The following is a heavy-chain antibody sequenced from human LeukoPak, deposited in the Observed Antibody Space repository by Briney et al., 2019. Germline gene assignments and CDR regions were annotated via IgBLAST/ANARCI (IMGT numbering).Heavy chain of an antibody. CDR3: ARRLLTGYYEF. CDR1: GMTFERHG. J-gene: IGHJ4*02. Sequence: GGSLRLSCAVSGMTFERHGMHWVRQPPGKGLEWLAFIKYDGSRTDYEDSVKGRFTISRDNSKNMLYLQMNSLRAEDTAVYYCARRLLTGYYEFWGQGTLVTVSS. D-gene: IGHD3-9*01. V-gene: IGHV3-30*02. CDR2: IKYDGSRT.